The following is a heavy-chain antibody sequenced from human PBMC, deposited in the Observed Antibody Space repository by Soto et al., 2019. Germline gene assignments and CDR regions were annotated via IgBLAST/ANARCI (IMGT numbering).Heavy chain of an antibody. CDR2: VYSSGSS. CDR1: GNSISSYY. D-gene: IGHD2-2*01. V-gene: IGHV4-59*06. J-gene: IGHJ5*02. Sequence: SETLSLTCTVSGNSISSYYWSWIRQPPWKVLEWIANVYSSGSSYYNPSLKSRLTISVDTTKNQFSLQLKSMTAADTAVYYCAKLSCTSSTCYFPGWFDPWGQGTLVTVS. CDR3: AKLSCTSSTCYFPGWFDP.